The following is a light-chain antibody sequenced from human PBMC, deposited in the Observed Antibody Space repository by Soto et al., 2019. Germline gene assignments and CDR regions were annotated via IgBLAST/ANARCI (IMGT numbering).Light chain of an antibody. V-gene: IGLV2-14*03. CDR1: SSDVGAYDF. Sequence: LAQPASVSGSPGQSITISCTGTSSDVGAYDFVSWYQQHPDKAPKLMIYEVSNRPSGVSYRFSGSKSVNTATLTISGLQAEDEADYYCSSYTTSSTRVFGTGTKVTVL. CDR2: EVS. CDR3: SSYTTSSTRV. J-gene: IGLJ1*01.